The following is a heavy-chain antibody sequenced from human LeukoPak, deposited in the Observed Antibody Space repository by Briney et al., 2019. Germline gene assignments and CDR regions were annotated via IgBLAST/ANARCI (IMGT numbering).Heavy chain of an antibody. CDR1: GFTFSSYW. CDR2: IEQDGSEK. V-gene: IGHV3-7*03. Sequence: PGGSLRLFCAASGFTFSSYWMSWLRQAPGKGLEWVANIEQDGSEKYYVDSVKGRFTISRDNAKNSLYLQMNSLRAEDTAVYYCARATGQWLPSYDYWGQGTLVTVSS. J-gene: IGHJ4*02. D-gene: IGHD6-19*01. CDR3: ARATGQWLPSYDY.